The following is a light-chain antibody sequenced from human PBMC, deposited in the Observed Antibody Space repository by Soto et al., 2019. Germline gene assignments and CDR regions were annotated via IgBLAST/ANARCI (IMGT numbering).Light chain of an antibody. CDR3: SSYTSSSTLVV. V-gene: IGLV2-14*01. Sequence: QSALTQPASVSGSPGQSITISCTGTSSDVGGYNYVSWYQQHPGKAPKLMIYDVSNRPSGVSNLFPGSKSGNTASLTISGLQAEDEADYYCSSYTSSSTLVVFGGGTKVTVL. CDR2: DVS. CDR1: SSDVGGYNY. J-gene: IGLJ2*01.